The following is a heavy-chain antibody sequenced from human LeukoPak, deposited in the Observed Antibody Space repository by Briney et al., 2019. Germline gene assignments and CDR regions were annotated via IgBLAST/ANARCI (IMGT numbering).Heavy chain of an antibody. CDR3: ARGSYDSSDFEYFHH. V-gene: IGHV1-2*02. CDR1: GYTFTGYY. CDR2: INPNSGGT. Sequence: GASVKVSCKASGYTFTGYYMHWVRQAPGQGLEWMGWINPNSGGTNYAQKFQGRVTMTRDTSIGTDYMELNRLRSDDTAVYYCARGSYDSSDFEYFHHWGQGTLVTVSS. J-gene: IGHJ1*01. D-gene: IGHD3-22*01.